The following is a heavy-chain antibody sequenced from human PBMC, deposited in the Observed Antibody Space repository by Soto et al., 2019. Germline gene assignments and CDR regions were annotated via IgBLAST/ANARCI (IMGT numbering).Heavy chain of an antibody. CDR1: GFTFDDYA. D-gene: IGHD6-19*01. J-gene: IGHJ4*02. V-gene: IGHV3-9*01. CDR3: AKGSLNSGYTSGWYGAYFDY. CDR2: ISWYSVSI. Sequence: EVHLVESGGGLVQPGRCLRLSCAASGFTFDDYAMHCVRQSPGKGLEWVSGISWYSVSIGYADSVKGRFTVSRDNAKYSLYLLMNSLRAEDTAFYYCAKGSLNSGYTSGWYGAYFDYWGQGTLVTVSS.